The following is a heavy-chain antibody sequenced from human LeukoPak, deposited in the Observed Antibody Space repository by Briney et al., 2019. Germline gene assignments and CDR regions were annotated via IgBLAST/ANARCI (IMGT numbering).Heavy chain of an antibody. J-gene: IGHJ3*01. CDR3: VDLQPGGAFDV. Sequence: PSETPSLTCGVSGSSFSGGYYWGWVRQAPGKGLEWIGNVYHIGTTYINPSLRTRVSLSAATSKKQFFLTLKSVTAADTAVYFCVDLQPGGAFDVWGPGTVVTVSS. V-gene: IGHV4-38-2*01. CDR2: VYHIGTT. CDR1: GSSFSGGYY. D-gene: IGHD4-11*01.